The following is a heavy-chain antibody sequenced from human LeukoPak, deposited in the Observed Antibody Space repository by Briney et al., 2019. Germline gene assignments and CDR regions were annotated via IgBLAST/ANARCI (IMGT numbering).Heavy chain of an antibody. CDR3: ARAGEIRITIFGVVMEYYGMDV. D-gene: IGHD3-3*01. CDR2: INSDGSST. Sequence: RPGGSLRLSCAASGFTFSSYWMHWVRQAPGKGLVWVSRINSDGSSTSYADSVKGRFTISRDNAKNTLYLQMNSLRAEDTAVYYCARAGEIRITIFGVVMEYYGMDVWGQGTTVTVSS. J-gene: IGHJ6*02. CDR1: GFTFSSYW. V-gene: IGHV3-74*01.